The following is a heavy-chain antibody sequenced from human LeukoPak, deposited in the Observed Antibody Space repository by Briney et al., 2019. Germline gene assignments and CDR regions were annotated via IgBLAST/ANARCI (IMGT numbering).Heavy chain of an antibody. J-gene: IGHJ4*02. D-gene: IGHD4-23*01. V-gene: IGHV3-48*03. CDR3: ARDRSPVAY. CDR2: ISYDGSTI. Sequence: GGSLRLSCAASGFTFSSSKMNWVRQVPGKGLEWISYISYDGSTIHYADSVKGRFTISRDNAKNSLYLQMNILRAADTGFYYCARDRSPVAYWGQGTLVTVSS. CDR1: GFTFSSSK.